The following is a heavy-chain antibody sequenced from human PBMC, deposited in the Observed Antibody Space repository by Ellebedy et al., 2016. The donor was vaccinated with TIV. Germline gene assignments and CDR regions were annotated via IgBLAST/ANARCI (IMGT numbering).Heavy chain of an antibody. D-gene: IGHD3-9*01. J-gene: IGHJ6*02. CDR2: IIPVFGTT. V-gene: IGHV1-69*13. CDR1: GGTFSSFA. Sequence: AASVKVSCKASGGTFSSFAINWVRQAPGHGLEWMGGIIPVFGTTNYAQRFQGRLTITADESTSTAHMELTSLRSEDTAVYYCARVAAHDYDVFFYGMDVWGQGTTVTVSS. CDR3: ARVAAHDYDVFFYGMDV.